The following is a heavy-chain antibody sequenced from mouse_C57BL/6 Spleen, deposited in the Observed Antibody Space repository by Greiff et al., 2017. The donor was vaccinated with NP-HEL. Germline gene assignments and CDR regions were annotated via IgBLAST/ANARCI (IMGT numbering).Heavy chain of an antibody. V-gene: IGHV5-4*01. D-gene: IGHD2-1*01. CDR1: GFTFSSYA. J-gene: IGHJ3*01. CDR3: ARESGNLFAY. Sequence: EVKVEESGGGLVKPGGSLKLSCAASGFTFSSYAMSWVRQTPEKRLEWVATISDGGSYTYYPDNVKGRFTISRDNAKNNLYLQMSHLKSEDTAMYYCARESGNLFAYWGQGTLVTVSA. CDR2: ISDGGSYT.